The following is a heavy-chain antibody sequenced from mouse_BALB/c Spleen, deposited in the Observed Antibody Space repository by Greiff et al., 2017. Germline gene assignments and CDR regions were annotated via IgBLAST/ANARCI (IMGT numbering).Heavy chain of an antibody. V-gene: IGHV5-17*02. CDR2: ISSGSSTI. J-gene: IGHJ2*01. D-gene: IGHD2-3*01. Sequence: EGKLVESGGGLVQPGGSRKLSCAASGFTFSSFGMHWVRQAPEKGLEWVAYISSGSSTIYYADTVKGRFTISRDNPKNTLFLQMTSLRSEDTAMYYCARSGFPYDFDYWGQGTTLTVSS. CDR1: GFTFSSFG. CDR3: ARSGFPYDFDY.